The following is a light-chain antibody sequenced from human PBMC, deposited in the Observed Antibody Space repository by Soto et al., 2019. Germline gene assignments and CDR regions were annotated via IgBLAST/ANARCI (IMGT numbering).Light chain of an antibody. CDR2: GAS. J-gene: IGKJ4*01. CDR1: QNINDN. Sequence: EIGMTQSPATLSVSPGERATLSCRASQNINDNLAWYQQKPGQTPKLLVYGASIGATGVPARFSGSGSGTEFTLTISSLQSEDFAVYYCQQYNDWPLTFGGGARVEIK. V-gene: IGKV3-15*01. CDR3: QQYNDWPLT.